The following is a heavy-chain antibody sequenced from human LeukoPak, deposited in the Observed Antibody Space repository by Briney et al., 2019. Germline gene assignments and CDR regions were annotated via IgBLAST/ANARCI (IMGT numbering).Heavy chain of an antibody. V-gene: IGHV3-7*01. CDR2: IKQDGSEK. CDR3: TREAAAGIDY. J-gene: IGHJ4*02. D-gene: IGHD6-13*01. CDR1: GFTFSTFC. Sequence: GGYLRLSCAASGFTFSTFCRIWVGQGQGQGRKGVANIKQDGSEKYYMDSVKGRFTIARDNAKNSLYLQMNSLRAEDTAVYFCTREAAAGIDYWGQGTLVTVSS.